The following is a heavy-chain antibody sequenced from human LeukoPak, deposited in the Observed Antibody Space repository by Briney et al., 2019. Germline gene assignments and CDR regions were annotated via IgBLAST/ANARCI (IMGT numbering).Heavy chain of an antibody. D-gene: IGHD2-15*01. Sequence: SETLPLTCTVSGGSISSTGYHWGWTRRPPGEALEWIGYIYYSGYTQYNTSLKSRVPISVSTFKNPFSLKLSSVTAADTAVFYRARRVRCSGDSCYSDNWFDPWGPGTMVTVSS. CDR2: IYYSGYT. J-gene: IGHJ5*02. CDR1: GGSISSTGYH. V-gene: IGHV4-39*01. CDR3: ARRVRCSGDSCYSDNWFDP.